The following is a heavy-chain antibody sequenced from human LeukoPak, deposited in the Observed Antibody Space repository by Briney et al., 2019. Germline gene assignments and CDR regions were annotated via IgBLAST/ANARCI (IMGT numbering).Heavy chain of an antibody. D-gene: IGHD2-8*02. CDR2: IWYDGSNK. Sequence: GGSLRLSCGASGFTFSSYGMHWVRQAPGKGLEWVAVIWYDGSNKYYADSVKGRFTISRDNSKNTLYLQMNSLRAEDTAVYYCARDPQWWGMSYGMDVWGQGTTVTVSS. V-gene: IGHV3-33*01. CDR3: ARDPQWWGMSYGMDV. J-gene: IGHJ6*02. CDR1: GFTFSSYG.